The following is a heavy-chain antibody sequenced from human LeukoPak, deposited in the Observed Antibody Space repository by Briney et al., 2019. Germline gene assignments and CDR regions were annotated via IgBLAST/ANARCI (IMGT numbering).Heavy chain of an antibody. Sequence: GASVNVSCKASGGTFSSYAISWVRQAPGQGLEWMGGIIPIFGTANYAQKFQGRVTITTDESTSTAYMELSSLRSEDTAVYYCARNRCSSTSCYRPSFDPWGQGTLVTVSS. V-gene: IGHV1-69*05. CDR3: ARNRCSSTSCYRPSFDP. CDR1: GGTFSSYA. D-gene: IGHD2-2*02. CDR2: IIPIFGTA. J-gene: IGHJ5*02.